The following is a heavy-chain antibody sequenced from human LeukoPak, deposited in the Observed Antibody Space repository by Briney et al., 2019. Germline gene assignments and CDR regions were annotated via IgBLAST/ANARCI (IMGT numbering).Heavy chain of an antibody. CDR1: GGSFSSYY. CDR2: INHSGST. V-gene: IGHV4-34*01. Sequence: PSEXLSLTCAVYGGSFSSYYWSWIRQPPGKGLEWIGEINHSGSTNYNPSLTSRVTISVDTSKNQFSLKLSSVTAADTAVYYCARGVVPAAPDFDYWGQGTLVTVSS. CDR3: ARGVVPAAPDFDY. J-gene: IGHJ4*02. D-gene: IGHD2-2*01.